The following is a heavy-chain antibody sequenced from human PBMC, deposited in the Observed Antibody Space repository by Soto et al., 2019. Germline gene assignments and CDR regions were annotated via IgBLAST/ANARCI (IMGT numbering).Heavy chain of an antibody. CDR1: GYTFTSYA. CDR3: ARAPALMGLRSFHYFHY. J-gene: IGHJ4*02. Sequence: SVKVSCKASGYTFTSYAMHWVRQAPGQGLEWMGGIIPIFGTANYAQKFQGRVTITADKSTSTAYMELSSLRSEDTAVYYCARAPALMGLRSFHYFHYWGQGTLVTVSS. D-gene: IGHD2-15*01. V-gene: IGHV1-69*06. CDR2: IIPIFGTA.